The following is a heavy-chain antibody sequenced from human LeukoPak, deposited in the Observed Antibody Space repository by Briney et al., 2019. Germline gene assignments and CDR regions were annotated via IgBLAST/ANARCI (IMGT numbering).Heavy chain of an antibody. CDR2: IYSSGST. Sequence: SETLSLTCTVSGGSISNYYWSWIRQPDGMGLEWIGRIYSSGSTNYNPSLKSRVMVSIDTPKNQFSLKLNSLTATDTAVYYCARQNPGYNWNYFDYWGQGTLVTVSS. J-gene: IGHJ4*02. CDR3: ARQNPGYNWNYFDY. D-gene: IGHD1-20*01. CDR1: GGSISNYY. V-gene: IGHV4-4*07.